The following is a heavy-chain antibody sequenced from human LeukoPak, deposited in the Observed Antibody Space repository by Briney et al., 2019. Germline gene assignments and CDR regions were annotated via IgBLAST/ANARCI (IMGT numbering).Heavy chain of an antibody. J-gene: IGHJ6*02. CDR3: ARDKPEFCSGGTCYSSYYFYGMDV. Sequence: GRSLRLSCEASGYTFTNYGVHWVRQALGKGLEWVAVISSEGGNEYYADPVKGRFTISRDDVRGTVSLQMSSLRSEDTAVYYCARDKPEFCSGGTCYSSYYFYGMDVWGQGTTVTVSS. CDR2: ISSEGGNE. CDR1: GYTFTNYG. V-gene: IGHV3-30*03. D-gene: IGHD2-15*01.